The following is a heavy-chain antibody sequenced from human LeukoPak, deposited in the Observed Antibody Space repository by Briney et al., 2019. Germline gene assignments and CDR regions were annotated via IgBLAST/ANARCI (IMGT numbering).Heavy chain of an antibody. J-gene: IGHJ4*02. CDR3: ASATTPNYYDSSGSLDY. CDR1: GYTFTSYY. Sequence: ASVKVSCKASGYTFTSYYMHWVRQAPGQGPEWMGIINPSGGSTSYAQKFQGRVTMTRDTSTSTVYMELSSLRSEDTAVYYCASATTPNYYDSSGSLDYWGQGTLVTVSS. CDR2: INPSGGST. D-gene: IGHD3-22*01. V-gene: IGHV1-46*01.